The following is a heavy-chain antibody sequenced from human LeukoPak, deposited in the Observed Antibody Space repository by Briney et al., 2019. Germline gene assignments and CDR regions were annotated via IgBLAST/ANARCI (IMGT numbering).Heavy chain of an antibody. CDR3: AREFPTAFGEDFDY. CDR2: IIPILGIA. J-gene: IGHJ4*02. CDR1: GGTFSSYA. D-gene: IGHD3-10*01. V-gene: IGHV1-69*04. Sequence: EASVKISCEASGGTFSSYAISWVRQAPGQGLEWMGRIIPILGIANYAQKFQGRVTITADKSTSTAYMELSSLRSEDTAVYYCAREFPTAFGEDFDYWGQGTLVTVSS.